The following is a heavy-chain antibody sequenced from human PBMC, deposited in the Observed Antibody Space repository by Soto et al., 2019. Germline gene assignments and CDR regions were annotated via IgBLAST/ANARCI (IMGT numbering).Heavy chain of an antibody. CDR3: AHRPNWGSNYGRVAFDF. J-gene: IGHJ3*01. V-gene: IGHV2-5*01. Sequence: QITLKESGPTLVKPTQTLTLTCTFSGFSLSTYAVEGVGVGWIRQPPGKALEWLALIYWNGDRRYSPSLKNRLTIIKDTSKHQVVLTMTNMDPVDTATYYCAHRPNWGSNYGRVAFDFWGQGTMVTVSS. D-gene: IGHD5-18*01. CDR1: GFSLSTYAVEGVG. CDR2: IYWNGDR.